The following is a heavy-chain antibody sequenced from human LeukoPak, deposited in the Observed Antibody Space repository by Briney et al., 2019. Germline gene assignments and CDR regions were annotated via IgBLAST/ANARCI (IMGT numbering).Heavy chain of an antibody. D-gene: IGHD6-13*01. Sequence: PGGSLRHSCAASVVTFSSYVMHWVRQATGKGVEWGSAIGTVGETSYPGSGKGRVTISREQAKNSLYLQLNRPRAGDTAVYYRARGGGAAAETYYYYYCMDVWGQGTTVTVSS. CDR1: VVTFSSYV. V-gene: IGHV3-13*01. CDR2: IGTVGET. J-gene: IGHJ6*02. CDR3: ARGGGAAAETYYYYYCMDV.